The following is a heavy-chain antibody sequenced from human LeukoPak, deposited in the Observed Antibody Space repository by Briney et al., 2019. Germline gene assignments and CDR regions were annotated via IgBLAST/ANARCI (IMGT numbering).Heavy chain of an antibody. D-gene: IGHD2-2*01. CDR3: ARADCSSTSCLNAFDI. Sequence: ASVKVSCKASGYSFIGYYMHWVRQAPGQGLEWVGRINPNSGGTNYAQKFQGRVTMTRDTSISTAYMELSRLRSDDTAVYYCARADCSSTSCLNAFDIWGQGTMVTVSS. CDR1: GYSFIGYY. J-gene: IGHJ3*02. V-gene: IGHV1-2*06. CDR2: INPNSGGT.